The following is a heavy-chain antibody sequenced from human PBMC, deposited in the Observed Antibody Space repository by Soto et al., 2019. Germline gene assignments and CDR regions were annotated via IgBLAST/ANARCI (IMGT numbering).Heavy chain of an antibody. J-gene: IGHJ5*02. CDR2: IYTSGST. V-gene: IGHV4-4*07. Sequence: PSETLSLTCTVSGGSISSYYWSWIRQPAGKGLEWIGRIYTSGSTNYNPSLKSRVTMSVDTSKNQFSLKLSSVTAADTAVYYCAREGGGYCSGGSCYSANWFDPWGQRTLVRVSS. CDR3: AREGGGYCSGGSCYSANWFDP. D-gene: IGHD2-15*01. CDR1: GGSISSYY.